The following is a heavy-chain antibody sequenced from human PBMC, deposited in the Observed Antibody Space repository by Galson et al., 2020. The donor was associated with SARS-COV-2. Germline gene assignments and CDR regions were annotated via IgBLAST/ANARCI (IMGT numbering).Heavy chain of an antibody. D-gene: IGHD6-19*01. CDR2: IYPDDSYT. V-gene: IGHV5-51*01. CDR3: ARHGASSGWHEGIDY. CDR1: GYSFTNYW. J-gene: IGHJ4*02. Sequence: GESLKIPCRTSGYSFTNYWNGWVRQMPGKGLEWMGIIYPDDSYTIYSPSFQGQVTISADKSFSTAFLQWSSLKASDTAIYYCARHGASSGWHEGIDYWGQGTLVTVSS.